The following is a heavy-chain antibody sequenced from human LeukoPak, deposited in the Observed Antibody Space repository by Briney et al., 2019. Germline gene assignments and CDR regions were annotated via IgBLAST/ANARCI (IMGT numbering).Heavy chain of an antibody. CDR2: FASSGST. CDR1: GGSVRTYA. Sequence: SETLSLTCTVCGGSVRTYAWSWIRQPPGKGLEGIGYFASSGSTNYHPSHKSRVTSSVDTSKNEFTLRLTPKTAADTDVYYCARAGGAPPAALDLDRWGQGTLVTVTS. D-gene: IGHD4/OR15-4a*01. V-gene: IGHV4-59*02. CDR3: ARAGGAPPAALDLDR. J-gene: IGHJ5*02.